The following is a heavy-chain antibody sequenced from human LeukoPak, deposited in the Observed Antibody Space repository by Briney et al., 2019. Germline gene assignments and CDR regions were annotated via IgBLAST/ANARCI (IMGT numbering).Heavy chain of an antibody. J-gene: IGHJ5*02. CDR2: IYYSGST. D-gene: IGHD3-22*01. V-gene: IGHV4-39*07. Sequence: PSETLSLTCTVSGGSISSSNYYWGWIRQHPGKGLEWIGSIYYSGSTYYNPSLKSRVTISVDTSKNQFSLKLSSVTAADTAVYYCARASPHYYDSSGYHNWFDPWGQGTLVTVSS. CDR1: GGSISSSNYY. CDR3: ARASPHYYDSSGYHNWFDP.